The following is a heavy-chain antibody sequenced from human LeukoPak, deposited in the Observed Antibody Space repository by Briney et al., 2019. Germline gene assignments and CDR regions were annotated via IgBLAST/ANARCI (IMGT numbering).Heavy chain of an antibody. CDR3: ARGQALYSDASGYYAGGFYYFDK. CDR1: GGSFSGYY. Sequence: TSETLSLTCAVYGGSFSGYYWSWIRQTAGKELEWIGEINHSGSAKYNPSLKSRVSISVTLSKNQFSLDLSSVTAADTAVYYCARGQALYSDASGYYAGGFYYFDKWGQGTLVTVSS. V-gene: IGHV4-34*01. J-gene: IGHJ4*02. CDR2: INHSGSA. D-gene: IGHD3-22*01.